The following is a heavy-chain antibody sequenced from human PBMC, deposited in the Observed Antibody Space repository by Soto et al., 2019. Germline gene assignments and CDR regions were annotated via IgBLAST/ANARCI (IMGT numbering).Heavy chain of an antibody. V-gene: IGHV3-9*01. D-gene: IGHD6-13*01. CDR1: GFTFDDYA. J-gene: IGHJ3*02. CDR3: AKDTRAAAGTVYAFDI. Sequence: GGSLRLSCAASGFTFDDYAMHWVRQAPGKGLEWVSGIRWNSGSIGYADSVKSRLNISRDNSKNSLYLQMNSLRAEDTSLYYCAKDTRAAAGTVYAFDIWGQGTMVTVSS. CDR2: IRWNSGSI.